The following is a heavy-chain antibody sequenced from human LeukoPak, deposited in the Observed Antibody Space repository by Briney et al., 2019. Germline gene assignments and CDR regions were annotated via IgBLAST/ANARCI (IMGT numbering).Heavy chain of an antibody. CDR3: ARVQGDYFMDV. D-gene: IGHD1-26*01. CDR2: IYHGGNT. Sequence: SETLSLTCSVSGYDISSGYYWGWTRQSSGKGLEWIGSIYHGGNTYYSQSLKSRVTISIDASKNQFSLRLTSVIAEDTAVYYCARVQGDYFMDVWGKGTTVTVSS. CDR1: GYDISSGYY. J-gene: IGHJ6*03. V-gene: IGHV4-38-2*02.